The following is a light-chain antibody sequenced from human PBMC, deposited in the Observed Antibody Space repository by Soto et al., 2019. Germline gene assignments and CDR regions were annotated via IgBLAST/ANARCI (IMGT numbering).Light chain of an antibody. CDR1: QSVGRNY. CDR3: HQYAVSPLT. CDR2: DAS. J-gene: IGKJ4*01. Sequence: EIALTQSPGTLSLSPGETATLSCRASQSVGRNYLAWFQHKPDQAPRLLIYDASNRATGVPDRFSGSGSGTDFTLSVTRLEPEDFAVYSCHQYAVSPLTFGGGTTVEIK. V-gene: IGKV3-20*01.